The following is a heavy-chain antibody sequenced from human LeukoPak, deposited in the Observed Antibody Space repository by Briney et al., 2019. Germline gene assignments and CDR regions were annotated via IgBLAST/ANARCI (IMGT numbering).Heavy chain of an antibody. Sequence: ASVKVSCKASGYTFTGYYMHWVRQAPGQGLEWMGCINPNNGDPHYAQKFQGRVTMTRDTSISTAYMELSSLGSDDTAFYYCTRDASRTHFDSWGQGTLVSVSS. D-gene: IGHD6-13*01. CDR1: GYTFTGYY. CDR2: INPNNGDP. V-gene: IGHV1-2*02. CDR3: TRDASRTHFDS. J-gene: IGHJ4*02.